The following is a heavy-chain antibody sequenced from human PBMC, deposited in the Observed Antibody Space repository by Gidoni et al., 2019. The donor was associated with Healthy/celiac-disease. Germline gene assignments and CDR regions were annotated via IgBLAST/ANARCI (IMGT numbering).Heavy chain of an antibody. D-gene: IGHD3-10*01. CDR1: GLTFSDYY. CDR3: AREGTMVQGRDAFDI. CDR2: ISSSGSTI. V-gene: IGHV3-11*01. Sequence: QVQLVESGGGLVKPGGSLRRSCAASGLTFSDYYMSWIRKAPGKGLGWVSYISSSGSTISYADSVKGRFTISRDNAKNSLYLQMNSLRAEDTAVYYCAREGTMVQGRDAFDIWGQGTMVTVSS. J-gene: IGHJ3*02.